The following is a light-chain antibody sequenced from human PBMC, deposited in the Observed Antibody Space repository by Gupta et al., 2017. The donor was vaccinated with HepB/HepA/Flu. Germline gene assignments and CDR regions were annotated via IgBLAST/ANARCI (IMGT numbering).Light chain of an antibody. CDR2: KDT. J-gene: IGLJ3*02. CDR1: ALPNQY. CDR3: QSADSTGNYQV. Sequence: SYQLTQPPSVSVSPGQTARSTCSGDALPNQYAYWFRQKPGQAPIMVIYKDTGRPSGIPERFSGSSSGTISTFTISGVQAEDEADYYCQSADSTGNYQVFGGGTTLTVL. V-gene: IGLV3-25*03.